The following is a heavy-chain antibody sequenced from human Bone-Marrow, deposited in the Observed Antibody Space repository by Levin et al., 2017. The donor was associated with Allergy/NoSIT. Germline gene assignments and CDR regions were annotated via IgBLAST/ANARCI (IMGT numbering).Heavy chain of an antibody. D-gene: IGHD6-13*01. CDR3: ARDLDSSAWYEGSAFDI. Sequence: HTGGSLRLSCAASGFTFTTYWMSWVRQAPGKGLEWVANIKKDGSEKFYVDSVKGRFTISRDNAKKLVYLQMNSLRAEDTAVYYCARDLDSSAWYEGSAFDIWGQGTMVTVSS. J-gene: IGHJ3*02. CDR2: IKKDGSEK. V-gene: IGHV3-7*01. CDR1: GFTFTTYW.